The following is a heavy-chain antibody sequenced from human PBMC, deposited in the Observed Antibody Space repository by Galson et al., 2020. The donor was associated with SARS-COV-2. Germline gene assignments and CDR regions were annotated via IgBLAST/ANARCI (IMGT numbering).Heavy chain of an antibody. Sequence: SETLSLTCTVSGGSISSYYWSWIRQPPGKGLEWIGYIYYSGSTNYNPSLKSRVTISVDTSKNQFSLKLSSVTAADTAVYYCARCEWFRESHPFDYWGQGTLVTVSS. V-gene: IGHV4-59*08. CDR3: ARCEWFRESHPFDY. CDR2: IYYSGST. CDR1: GGSISSYY. D-gene: IGHD3-10*01. J-gene: IGHJ4*02.